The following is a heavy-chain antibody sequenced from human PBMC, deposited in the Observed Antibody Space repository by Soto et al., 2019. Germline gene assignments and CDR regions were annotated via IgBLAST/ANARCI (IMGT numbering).Heavy chain of an antibody. CDR2: IYYSGST. Sequence: SETLSLTCTVSGGSISSYYWSWIRQPPGKGLEWIGYIYYSGSTNYNPSLKSRVTISVDTSKNQFSLKLSSVTAADTAVYYCARVCSSSYYYYYYMDVWGKGTTVTVSS. J-gene: IGHJ6*03. D-gene: IGHD6-6*01. V-gene: IGHV4-59*08. CDR1: GGSISSYY. CDR3: ARVCSSSYYYYYYMDV.